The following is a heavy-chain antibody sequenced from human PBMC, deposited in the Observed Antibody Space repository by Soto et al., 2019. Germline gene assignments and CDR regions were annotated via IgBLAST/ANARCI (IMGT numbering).Heavy chain of an antibody. CDR3: VRGTDTCSGGTCSDEYFQH. D-gene: IGHD2-15*01. CDR2: ISYDESNK. Sequence: GGSLRLSCAASGITFSSFAMDWVRQAPGKGPQWVAGISYDESNKSHADSVRGRFTISRDNSKNTLYLQMNSLREEDTAVYFCVRGTDTCSGGTCSDEYFQHWGQGTLVTVSS. J-gene: IGHJ1*01. CDR1: GITFSSFA. V-gene: IGHV3-30-3*01.